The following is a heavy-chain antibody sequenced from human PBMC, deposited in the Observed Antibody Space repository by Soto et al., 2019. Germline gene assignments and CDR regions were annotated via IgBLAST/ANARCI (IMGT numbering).Heavy chain of an antibody. J-gene: IGHJ4*02. CDR3: AILSGVYYDSSGSPSDFDY. Sequence: EVQLVQSGAEVKKPGESLKISCKGSGYSFTSYWIGWVRQMPGKGLEWMGIIYPGDSDTRYSPSFQGQVTIPADKSISTAYLQWSSLKASDTAMYYCAILSGVYYDSSGSPSDFDYWGQGTLVTVSS. V-gene: IGHV5-51*01. CDR2: IYPGDSDT. D-gene: IGHD3-22*01. CDR1: GYSFTSYW.